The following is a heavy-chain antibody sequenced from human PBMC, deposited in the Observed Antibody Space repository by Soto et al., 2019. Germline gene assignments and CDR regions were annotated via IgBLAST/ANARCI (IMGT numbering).Heavy chain of an antibody. Sequence: PSQTRSLTCAISGDSVSTNSAAWNWIRQSPSRGLEWLGRTYYRSKWYNDYAVSVKSRITINPDTSKNQFSLQMNSLRDEDTAVYFCVRDRDLYRDMVHADLWGQGTLVTVS. V-gene: IGHV6-1*01. CDR2: TYYRSKWYN. CDR3: VRDRDLYRDMVHADL. D-gene: IGHD1-26*01. J-gene: IGHJ4*01. CDR1: GDSVSTNSAA.